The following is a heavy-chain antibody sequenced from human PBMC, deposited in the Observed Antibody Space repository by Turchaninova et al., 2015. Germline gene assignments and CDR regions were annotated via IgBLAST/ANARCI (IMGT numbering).Heavy chain of an antibody. Sequence: QVQLQQWGAGLLKPSETLSLTCAVYGGSFSGYYWSWIRQPRGQGLEGIGEINHSGSTNYNPSLKSRVTISLDTSKTPFSLKVSFVTAADTAGYYWARGQGWELFNHWGQGTLVTVSS. D-gene: IGHD1-26*01. CDR2: INHSGST. J-gene: IGHJ4*02. CDR1: GGSFSGYY. CDR3: ARGQGWELFNH. V-gene: IGHV4-34*01.